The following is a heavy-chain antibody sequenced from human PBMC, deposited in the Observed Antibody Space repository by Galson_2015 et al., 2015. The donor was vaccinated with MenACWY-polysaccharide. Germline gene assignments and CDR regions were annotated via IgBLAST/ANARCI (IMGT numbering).Heavy chain of an antibody. CDR1: GFTFDDYA. CDR2: ISWNSGSI. CDR3: AKDGQAIAAADGYFDY. J-gene: IGHJ4*02. D-gene: IGHD6-13*01. Sequence: SLRLSCAASGFTFDDYAMHWVRHAPGKGLEWVSGISWNSGSIGYADSVKGRFTISRDNAKNSLYLQMNSLRAEDTALYYCAKDGQAIAAADGYFDYWGQGTLVTVSS. V-gene: IGHV3-9*01.